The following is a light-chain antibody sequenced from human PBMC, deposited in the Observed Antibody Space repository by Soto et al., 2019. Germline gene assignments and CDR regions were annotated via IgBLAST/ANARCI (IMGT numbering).Light chain of an antibody. J-gene: IGLJ1*01. CDR1: SSDVGGYDY. CDR3: SSYTGGNPSYV. CDR2: EVT. V-gene: IGLV2-8*01. Sequence: QSALTQPPSASGSPGQSVTISCTGTSSDVGGYDYVSWYPQHPGKAPKLMIYEVTVRPSGVSDRFSGSKSGNTASLTVSGLQAEDEADYYCSSYTGGNPSYVFGTGTKVTVL.